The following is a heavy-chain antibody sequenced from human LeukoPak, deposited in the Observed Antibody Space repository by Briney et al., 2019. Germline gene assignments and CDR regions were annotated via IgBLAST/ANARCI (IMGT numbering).Heavy chain of an antibody. V-gene: IGHV7-4-1*02. CDR1: GYTFTSNA. CDR3: ARDQSSSWTHYYYMDV. CDR2: INTNTGNP. J-gene: IGHJ6*03. Sequence: ASVKVSCKASGYTFTSNALNWVRQSPGQGLEWMGWINTNTGNPTYAQGFTGRFVFSLDTSVSTAYLQISSLKAEDTAVYYCARDQSSSWTHYYYMDVWGKGTTVTVSS. D-gene: IGHD6-13*01.